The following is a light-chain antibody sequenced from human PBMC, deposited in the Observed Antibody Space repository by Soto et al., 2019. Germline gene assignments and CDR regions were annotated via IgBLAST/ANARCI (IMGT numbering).Light chain of an antibody. CDR2: DVS. J-gene: IGKJ1*01. CDR1: QCITSC. Sequence: IQLTQSPSSLSVSVGDRVTITCRASQCITSCLDWYQQKPGKAPKLLIYDVSKLESGVPSRFSGSASGTEFTLTISSLQPDDIATYYCQQYNSHSMTFGQGTRVDIK. CDR3: QQYNSHSMT. V-gene: IGKV1-5*01.